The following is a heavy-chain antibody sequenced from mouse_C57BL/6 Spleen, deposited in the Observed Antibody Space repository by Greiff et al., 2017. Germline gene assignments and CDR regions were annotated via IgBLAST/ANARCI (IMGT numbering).Heavy chain of an antibody. Sequence: EVQLQQSGPELVKPGASVKISCKASGYTFTDYYMNWVQQSHGKSLEWIGDINPNNGGTSYNQKFKGKATLTVDKSSSTAYMELRSLTSEDSAVYYCAVGGLPYYFDYWGQGTTLTVAS. V-gene: IGHV1-26*01. CDR1: GYTFTDYY. D-gene: IGHD2-2*01. CDR2: INPNNGGT. J-gene: IGHJ2*01. CDR3: AVGGLPYYFDY.